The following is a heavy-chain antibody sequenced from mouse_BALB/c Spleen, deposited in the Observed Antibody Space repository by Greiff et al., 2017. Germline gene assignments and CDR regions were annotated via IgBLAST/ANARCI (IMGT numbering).Heavy chain of an antibody. J-gene: IGHJ1*01. CDR3: ARSTVGATDRYFDD. CDR2: IDPDYGGT. CDR1: GYSFTGYN. D-gene: IGHD1-1*01. Sequence: VQLKQSGPELVKPGASVKISCKASGYSFTGYNMNWVKQSTGKSLEWIGKIDPDYGGTSYNQKFKGQATLTVDKSSNTAYMQLKSLTSEDSAVYDCARSTVGATDRYFDDWGEGTTLTVSS. V-gene: IGHV1-39*01.